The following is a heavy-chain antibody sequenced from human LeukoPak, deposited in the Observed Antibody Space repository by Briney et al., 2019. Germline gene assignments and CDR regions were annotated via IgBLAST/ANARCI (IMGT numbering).Heavy chain of an antibody. CDR1: GGTFSSYA. Sequence: SVKVSCKASGGTFSSYAISWLRQAPGQGLEWMGRIIPILGIANYAQKFQGRVTITADKSTSTAYMELSSLRSEDTAVYYCAGGNFEDPYYYYGMDVWGQGTTVTVSS. V-gene: IGHV1-69*04. D-gene: IGHD1-7*01. J-gene: IGHJ6*02. CDR3: AGGNFEDPYYYYGMDV. CDR2: IIPILGIA.